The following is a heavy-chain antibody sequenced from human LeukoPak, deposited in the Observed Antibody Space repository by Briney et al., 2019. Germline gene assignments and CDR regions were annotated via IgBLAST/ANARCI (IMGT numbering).Heavy chain of an antibody. D-gene: IGHD3-22*01. CDR1: GYTLTAYY. V-gene: IGHV1-2*06. CDR2: MNPNSGGT. Sequence: GASVKASCKASGYTLTAYYLHWVRQAPGQGLEWMGRMNPNSGGTTYAQKLQGRVTMTRDTSIGTAYMELSSLRSDDTAVYYCARPYYESSGLYVDAFDIWGQGTMVTVSS. J-gene: IGHJ3*02. CDR3: ARPYYESSGLYVDAFDI.